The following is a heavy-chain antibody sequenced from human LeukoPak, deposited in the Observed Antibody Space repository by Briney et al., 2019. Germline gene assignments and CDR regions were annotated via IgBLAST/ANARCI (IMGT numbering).Heavy chain of an antibody. D-gene: IGHD6-13*01. V-gene: IGHV1-2*02. CDR1: GYTFTDYY. CDR3: ARVRAAAGKYYFDY. Sequence: ASVKVSCKASGYTFTDYYMHWVRQAPGQGLEWIGWISPNSGGTNYAQKFQGRVTMTRDTSISTAYMELSRLRSDDTAVYYCARVRAAAGKYYFDYWGQGTLVTVSS. CDR2: ISPNSGGT. J-gene: IGHJ4*02.